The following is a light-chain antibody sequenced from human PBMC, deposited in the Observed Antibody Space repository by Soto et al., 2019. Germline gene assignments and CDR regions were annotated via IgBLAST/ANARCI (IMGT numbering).Light chain of an antibody. V-gene: IGKV3-20*01. CDR3: PHCQPYCDSPPLT. CDR1: QSVSYY. J-gene: IGKJ4*01. CDR2: DAS. Sequence: EIVLTQSPGTLSLSPGERATLSCRASQSVSYYLAWYQQKPGQAPRLLIYDASSRATGVPDRFSGSGSGTDFTLTISRLEPEDFAVYYCPHCQPYCDSPPLTVDGGTKVEIK.